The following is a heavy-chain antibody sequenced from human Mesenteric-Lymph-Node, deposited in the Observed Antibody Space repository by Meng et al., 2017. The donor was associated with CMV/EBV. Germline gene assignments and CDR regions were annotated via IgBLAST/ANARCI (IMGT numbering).Heavy chain of an antibody. J-gene: IGHJ6*02. CDR1: GGTFSGYA. CDR3: ARVVGWSNAYYYYGMDV. CDR2: IIPIFGTA. Sequence: SVKVSCKASGGTFSGYAISWVRQAPGQGLEWMGGIIPIFGTANYAQKFQGRVTITTDESTSTAYMELSSLRSEDTAVYYCARVVGWSNAYYYYGMDVWGQGTTVTVSS. D-gene: IGHD1-26*01. V-gene: IGHV1-69*05.